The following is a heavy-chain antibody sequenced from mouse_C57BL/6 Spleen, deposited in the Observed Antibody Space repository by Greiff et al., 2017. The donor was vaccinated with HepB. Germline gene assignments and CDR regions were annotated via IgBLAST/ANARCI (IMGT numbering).Heavy chain of an antibody. D-gene: IGHD1-1*01. CDR2: IAPANGNT. CDR3: ARDYYGSSYYY. J-gene: IGHJ2*01. V-gene: IGHV14-3*01. CDR1: GFNIKNPY. Sequence: VQLQQPVAELVRPGASVKLSCTASGFNIKNPYMHWVKQRPEQGLEWIGRIAPANGNTKYAPKFQGKATITADTSSNTAYLQLSSLTSEDTAIYYCARDYYGSSYYYWGQGTTLTVSS.